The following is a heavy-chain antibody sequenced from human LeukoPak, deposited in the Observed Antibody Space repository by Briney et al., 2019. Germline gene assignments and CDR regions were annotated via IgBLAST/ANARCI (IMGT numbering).Heavy chain of an antibody. CDR1: GGSFSGYY. J-gene: IGHJ4*02. Sequence: TPSETLSLTCAVYGGSFSGYYWSWIRQPPGKGLEWIGEINHSGSTNYNPSLKSRATISVDTSKNQFSLKLSSVTAADTAVYYCARGGGYKQWLNYWGQGTLVTVSS. V-gene: IGHV4-34*01. CDR3: ARGGGYKQWLNY. D-gene: IGHD6-19*01. CDR2: INHSGST.